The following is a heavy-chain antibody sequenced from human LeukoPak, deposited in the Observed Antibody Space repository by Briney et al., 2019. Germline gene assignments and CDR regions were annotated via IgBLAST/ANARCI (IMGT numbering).Heavy chain of an antibody. V-gene: IGHV1-3*04. D-gene: IGHD2-2*01. Sequence: ASVKVSCKASGYNFISYAMHWVRQAPGQRLEWMGWINTGNGNTKYSRKFQGRVTITRDTSASTVYMELSSLRSEDTAVYYCARGGRVWSTSCCWFDPWGQGTLVTVSS. CDR3: ARGGRVWSTSCCWFDP. CDR2: INTGNGNT. CDR1: GYNFISYA. J-gene: IGHJ5*02.